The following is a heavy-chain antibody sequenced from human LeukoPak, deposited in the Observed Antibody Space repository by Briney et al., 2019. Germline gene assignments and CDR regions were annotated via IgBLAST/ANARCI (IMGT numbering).Heavy chain of an antibody. CDR2: IYTSGSA. CDR1: GGSISNYY. Sequence: SETLSLTCTVSGGSISNYYWSWIRQPAGKGLEWIGRIYTSGSANYNPSLKSRVTRSVDTSKNQFSLKLSSATAADTAVYYCARGPDGSGYYPFDYWGQGTLVTASS. V-gene: IGHV4-4*07. CDR3: ARGPDGSGYYPFDY. J-gene: IGHJ4*02. D-gene: IGHD3-22*01.